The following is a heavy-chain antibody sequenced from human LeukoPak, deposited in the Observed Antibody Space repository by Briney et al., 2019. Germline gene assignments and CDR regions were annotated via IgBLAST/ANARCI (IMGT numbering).Heavy chain of an antibody. Sequence: GGSLRLSCAASGFTFSSYSMNWVRQAPGKGLEWVSYISSSSSTIYYADSVKGRFTISRDNAKNSLYLQMDSLRAEDTAVYYCARDRYFSYWGQGALVIVSS. D-gene: IGHD3-16*02. V-gene: IGHV3-48*01. J-gene: IGHJ4*02. CDR3: ARDRYFSY. CDR2: ISSSSSTI. CDR1: GFTFSSYS.